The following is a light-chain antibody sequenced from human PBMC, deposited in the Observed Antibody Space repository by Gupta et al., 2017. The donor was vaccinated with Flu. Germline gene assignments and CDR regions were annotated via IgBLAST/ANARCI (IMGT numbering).Light chain of an antibody. V-gene: IGLV3-19*01. Sequence: HTITITCRGDGLRGYFASWYQQRPGQAPLLVIYGKNNRPSGIPDRFSGSNSGSTASLTIAGAQAEDEADYYCNSRDTTSNHYVFGTGTRVTVL. CDR2: GKN. J-gene: IGLJ1*01. CDR3: NSRDTTSNHYV. CDR1: GLRGYF.